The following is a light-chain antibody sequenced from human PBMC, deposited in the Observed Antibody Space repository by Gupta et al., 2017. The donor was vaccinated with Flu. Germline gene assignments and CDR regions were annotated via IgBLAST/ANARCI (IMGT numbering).Light chain of an antibody. V-gene: IGKV1-12*02. CDR2: AAS. Sequence: SPSSVSASVGDRVTIACRASQYINKWLAWYQQKPGRAPKLLIYAASVLQSGVPSRFSGSGSGTEFTLTINGLQPEDFATYYCQQSESFPSFGQGTKVEIK. CDR3: QQSESFPS. CDR1: QYINKW. J-gene: IGKJ1*01.